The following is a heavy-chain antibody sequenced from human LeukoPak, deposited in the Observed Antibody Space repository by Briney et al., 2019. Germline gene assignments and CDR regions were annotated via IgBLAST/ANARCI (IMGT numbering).Heavy chain of an antibody. CDR1: GFTFSTYT. J-gene: IGHJ4*02. D-gene: IGHD6-19*01. Sequence: GGSLRLSCEASGFTFSTYTMNWVRQAPGKGLEWVASVKQGGIEKYYVDSVKSRFTISRDNAKNSLYLQMNSLRAEDTAVYYCARTGYSSGWYPDYWGQGTLVTVSS. CDR3: ARTGYSSGWYPDY. V-gene: IGHV3-7*05. CDR2: VKQGGIEK.